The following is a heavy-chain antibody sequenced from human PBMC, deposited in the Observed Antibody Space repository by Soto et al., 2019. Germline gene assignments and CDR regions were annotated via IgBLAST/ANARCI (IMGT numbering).Heavy chain of an antibody. Sequence: SVKVSCKASGGTFSSYAISWVRQAPGQGLEWMGGIIPIFGTANYAQKFQGRVTITADESTSTAYMELSSLRSEDTAVYYCAKDYSVVVVAAKEFDLWGRGTLVTVSS. D-gene: IGHD2-15*01. CDR2: IIPIFGTA. CDR3: AKDYSVVVVAAKEFDL. CDR1: GGTFSSYA. V-gene: IGHV1-69*13. J-gene: IGHJ2*01.